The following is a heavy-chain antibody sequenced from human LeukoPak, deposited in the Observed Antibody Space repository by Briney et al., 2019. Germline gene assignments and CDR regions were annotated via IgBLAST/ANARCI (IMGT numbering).Heavy chain of an antibody. Sequence: GGSLRLSCAASGFTSSSYWMSWVRQAPGKGLEWVANIKQDGSEKYYVDSVKGRFTISRDNAKNSLYLQMNSLRAEDTAVYYCARDSSSWIYYYYYYMDVWGKGTTVTVSS. J-gene: IGHJ6*03. CDR1: GFTSSSYW. CDR3: ARDSSSWIYYYYYYMDV. V-gene: IGHV3-7*01. CDR2: IKQDGSEK. D-gene: IGHD6-13*01.